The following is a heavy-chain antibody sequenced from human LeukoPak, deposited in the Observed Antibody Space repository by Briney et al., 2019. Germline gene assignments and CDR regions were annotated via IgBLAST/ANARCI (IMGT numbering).Heavy chain of an antibody. CDR2: IIPILGTA. CDR1: GGTFSSYA. J-gene: IGHJ4*02. Sequence: GASVKVSCKASGGTFSSYAISWVRQAPGQGLEWMGGIIPILGTANYAQKFQGKVTITADESTSTAYMELSSLRSEDTAVYYCARDQVYCSGGSCYSSFGDDEGFYFDYWGQGTLVTVSS. V-gene: IGHV1-69*13. D-gene: IGHD2-15*01. CDR3: ARDQVYCSGGSCYSSFGDDEGFYFDY.